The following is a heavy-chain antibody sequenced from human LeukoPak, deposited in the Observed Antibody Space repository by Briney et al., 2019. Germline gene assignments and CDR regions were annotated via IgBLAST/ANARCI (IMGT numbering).Heavy chain of an antibody. CDR3: ARDLKAPYSSSSLDY. CDR2: ISAYNGNT. Sequence: ASVKVSCKASGCTFTSYGISWVRQAPGQGLEWMGWISAYNGNTNYAQKLQGRVTMTTDTSTSTAYMELRSLRSDDTAVYYCARDLKAPYSSSSLDYWGQGTLVTVSS. CDR1: GCTFTSYG. J-gene: IGHJ4*02. D-gene: IGHD6-6*01. V-gene: IGHV1-18*01.